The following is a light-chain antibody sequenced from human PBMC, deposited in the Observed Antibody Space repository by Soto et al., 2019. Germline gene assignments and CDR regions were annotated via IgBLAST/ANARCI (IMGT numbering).Light chain of an antibody. Sequence: DIQMTQSPSSLSASVGDRVTITCQASQDISNYLTWYQQKPGKAPKLLIYDASNMATGVPSRFSGSGSGTDFTFTISSLQSEDIATYYCQQYDNRPSITFGQGTRVEIK. V-gene: IGKV1-33*01. CDR2: DAS. J-gene: IGKJ5*01. CDR1: QDISNY. CDR3: QQYDNRPSIT.